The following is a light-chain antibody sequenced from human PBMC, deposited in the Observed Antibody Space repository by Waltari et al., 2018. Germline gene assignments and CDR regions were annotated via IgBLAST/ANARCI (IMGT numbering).Light chain of an antibody. Sequence: QSALTQPASVSGSPGQSIPISCTGTSSDVGSYDLVSWYQQHPGKAPKFMVYEGSKRPAGVSSGCAGSKSCNTASLTITGLQAEDEADYYCCSYAGSSTSVFGGGTKLTVL. V-gene: IGLV2-23*01. CDR1: SSDVGSYDL. CDR2: EGS. CDR3: CSYAGSSTSV. J-gene: IGLJ2*01.